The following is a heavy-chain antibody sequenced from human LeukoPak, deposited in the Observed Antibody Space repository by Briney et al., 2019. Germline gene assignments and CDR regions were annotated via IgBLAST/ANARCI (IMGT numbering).Heavy chain of an antibody. V-gene: IGHV3-7*01. CDR1: GFTFSSYW. D-gene: IGHD6-19*01. CDR3: ARLLKRRYSSGWWN. CDR2: IKQDGSEK. Sequence: GGSLRLSCAASGFTFSSYWMSWVRQAPGKGLEGVANIKQDGSEKYYVDSVKGRFTISRDNAKNSLYLQMNSLRAEDTAVYYCARLLKRRYSSGWWNWGQGTPVTVSS. J-gene: IGHJ4*02.